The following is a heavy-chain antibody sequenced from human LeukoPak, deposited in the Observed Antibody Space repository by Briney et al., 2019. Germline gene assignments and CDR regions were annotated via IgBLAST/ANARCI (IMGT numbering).Heavy chain of an antibody. Sequence: GASVKVSCKASGYTFTGHYMHWVRQAPGQGLEWMGWINTKSGGTKFAQKFQGRATTTRDTSISTVYMELSRLRPDDTAVYYCARDQRENSGFDPWGQGTLVTVSS. CDR1: GYTFTGHY. CDR3: ARDQRENSGFDP. D-gene: IGHD2/OR15-2a*01. J-gene: IGHJ5*02. CDR2: INTKSGGT. V-gene: IGHV1-2*02.